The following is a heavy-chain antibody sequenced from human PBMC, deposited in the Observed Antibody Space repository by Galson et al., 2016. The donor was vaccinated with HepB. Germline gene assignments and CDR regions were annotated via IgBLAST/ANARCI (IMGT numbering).Heavy chain of an antibody. Sequence: SVKVSCKASGYSFSNYGLTWVRQAPGQGLECVGWISAYNGNTNYAQKFQGRVTMTTDTPTSTAYMALRNLRSDDTAVYYCARVITGTGWFDVGGQGTLVTVSS. CDR2: ISAYNGNT. CDR1: GYSFSNYG. D-gene: IGHD1-7*01. CDR3: ARVITGTGWFDV. V-gene: IGHV1-18*01. J-gene: IGHJ5*02.